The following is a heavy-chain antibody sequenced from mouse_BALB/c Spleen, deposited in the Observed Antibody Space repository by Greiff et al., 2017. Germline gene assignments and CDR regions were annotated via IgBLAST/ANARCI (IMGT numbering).Heavy chain of an antibody. J-gene: IGHJ3*01. V-gene: IGHV1-80*01. CDR1: GYAFSSYW. CDR2: IYPGDGDT. D-gene: IGHD2-4*01. Sequence: VMLVESGAELVRPGSSVKISCKASGYAFSSYWMNWVKQRPGRGLEWIGQIYPGDGDTNYNGKFKGKATLTADKSSSTAYMQLSSLTSEDSAVYFCARPYYDYDVAWFAYWGQGTLVTVSA. CDR3: ARPYYDYDVAWFAY.